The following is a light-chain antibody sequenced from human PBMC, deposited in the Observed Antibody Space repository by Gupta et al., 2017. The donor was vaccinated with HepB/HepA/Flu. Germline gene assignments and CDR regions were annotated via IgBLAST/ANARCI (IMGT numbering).Light chain of an antibody. Sequence: SYVLTQPPSVSVAPGKTATITCGENNIGSKSVHWYQQKPAQAPVLIVYDDRDRPLGIPERFSGSNSGTTATLTISRVEAGEEADYYCQVWDGNSDHYVFGTGTKVTV. V-gene: IGLV3-21*03. CDR2: DDR. J-gene: IGLJ1*01. CDR3: QVWDGNSDHYV. CDR1: NIGSKS.